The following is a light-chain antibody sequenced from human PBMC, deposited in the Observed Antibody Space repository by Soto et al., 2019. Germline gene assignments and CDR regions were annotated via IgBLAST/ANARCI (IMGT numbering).Light chain of an antibody. V-gene: IGKV3-11*01. CDR2: DAS. CDR1: QSVSSY. Sequence: EIVLTQSPATLSLSPGERATLSCRASQSVSSYLAWYQQKPGQAPRLLIYDASTRATGIPARFSGSGSGTDFTPTISSLEPDDCAFYCLQHRNRSPPLTFGGGTKVEIK. J-gene: IGKJ4*01. CDR3: QHRNRSPPLT.